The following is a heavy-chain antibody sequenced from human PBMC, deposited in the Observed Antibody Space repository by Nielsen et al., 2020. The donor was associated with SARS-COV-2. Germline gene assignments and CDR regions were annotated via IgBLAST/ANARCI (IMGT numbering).Heavy chain of an antibody. CDR3: AKDGAVAGGYY. Sequence: GGSLRLSCAASGFTFSSYGMHWVRQAPGKGLEWVAVISYDGSNKYYADSVKGRFTISRDNSKNTLYLQMNSLRAEDTAVYYCAKDGAVAGGYYWGQGTLVTDSS. CDR2: ISYDGSNK. J-gene: IGHJ4*02. CDR1: GFTFSSYG. V-gene: IGHV3-30*18. D-gene: IGHD6-19*01.